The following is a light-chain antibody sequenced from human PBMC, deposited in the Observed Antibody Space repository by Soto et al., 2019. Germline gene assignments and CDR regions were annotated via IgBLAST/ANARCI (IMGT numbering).Light chain of an antibody. Sequence: PGERVTLSCRASQSVSSSYLTWYQQKPGQAPRLLIYDASNRATGIPARFSGSGSGTDFTLTISSLEPEDFAVYYCQPYNNWPLTFGGGTKVDI. CDR2: DAS. CDR1: QSVSSSY. V-gene: IGKV3D-7*01. CDR3: QPYNNWPLT. J-gene: IGKJ4*01.